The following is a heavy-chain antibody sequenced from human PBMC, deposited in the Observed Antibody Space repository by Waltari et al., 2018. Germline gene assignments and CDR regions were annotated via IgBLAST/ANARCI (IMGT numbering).Heavy chain of an antibody. J-gene: IGHJ4*02. D-gene: IGHD1-26*01. V-gene: IGHV3-23*01. CDR1: GGSISSSRYY. CDR3: AKSGSYRDDY. CDR2: ISGSGGST. Sequence: LQLQESGPGLVKPSATLSLTCTVSGGSISSSRYYWGWIRQPPGKGLEWVSAISGSGGSTYYADSVKGRFTISRDNSKNTLYLQMNSLRAEDTAVYYCAKSGSYRDDYWGQGTLVTVSS.